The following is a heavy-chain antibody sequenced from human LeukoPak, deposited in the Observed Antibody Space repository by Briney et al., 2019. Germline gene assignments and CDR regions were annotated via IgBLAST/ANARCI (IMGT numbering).Heavy chain of an antibody. Sequence: VVFLRRSCAAAGVTFSDYDMSGIRQAIGKGLEWLSYISSSGSTIYYADSVKGRFTISRNNAKNSLYLQMNSLRVEDAAVYYCARIWRYTYGHSDVWGKGTTVTVSS. J-gene: IGHJ6*04. V-gene: IGHV3-11*01. CDR2: ISSSGSTI. CDR3: ARIWRYTYGHSDV. D-gene: IGHD5-18*01. CDR1: GVTFSDYD.